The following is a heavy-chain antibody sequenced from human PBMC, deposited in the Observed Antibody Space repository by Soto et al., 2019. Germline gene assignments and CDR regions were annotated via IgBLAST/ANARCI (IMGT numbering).Heavy chain of an antibody. CDR3: AXGRGYDFWSGYFRSTSAEYFQH. CDR2: MNPNSGNT. CDR1: GYTFTSYD. D-gene: IGHD3-3*01. J-gene: IGHJ1*01. V-gene: IGHV1-8*01. Sequence: GASVKVSCKASGYTFTSYDINWVRQATGQGLEWMGWMNPNSGNTGYAQKFQGRVTMTRNTSISTAYMELSSLRSEDTAVYYCAXGRGYDFWSGYFRSTSAEYFQHWGQGTLVTVSS.